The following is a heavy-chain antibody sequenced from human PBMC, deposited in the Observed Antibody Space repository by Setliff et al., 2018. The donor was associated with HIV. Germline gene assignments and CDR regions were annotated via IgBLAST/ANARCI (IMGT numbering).Heavy chain of an antibody. V-gene: IGHV1-18*01. J-gene: IGHJ6*02. D-gene: IGHD2-2*01. CDR2: ISDYNSNT. Sequence: GASVKVSCKASGYTFTSYGLSWVRQAPGQGLEWMGWISDYNSNTEYAQRLQGRVTMTTDTSTSTAYMDLRSLRSDDTAVYFCARDGEYQVLHYYYSGMDVWGQGTTVTVSS. CDR3: ARDGEYQVLHYYYSGMDV. CDR1: GYTFTSYG.